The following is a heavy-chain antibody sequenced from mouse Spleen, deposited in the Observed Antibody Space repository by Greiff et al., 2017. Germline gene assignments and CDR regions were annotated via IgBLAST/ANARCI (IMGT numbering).Heavy chain of an antibody. CDR1: GYSITSGYY. Sequence: EVKLVESGPGLVKPSQSLSLTCSVTGYSITSGYYWNWIRQFPGNKLEWMGYISYDGSNNYNPSLKNRISITRDTSKNQFFLKLNSVTTEDTATYYCAREGRDYYDGSYSYAMDYWGQGTSVTVSS. D-gene: IGHD1-1*01. V-gene: IGHV3-6*01. J-gene: IGHJ4*01. CDR3: AREGRDYYDGSYSYAMDY. CDR2: ISYDGSN.